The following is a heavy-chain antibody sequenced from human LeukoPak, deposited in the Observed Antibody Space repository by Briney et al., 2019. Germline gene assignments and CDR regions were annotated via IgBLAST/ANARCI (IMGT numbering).Heavy chain of an antibody. Sequence: GGSLRLSCAASGFTFSSYSMNWVCQAPGKGLEWVSYISSSSSTIYYADSVKGRFTISRDNAKNSLYLQMNSLRAEDTAVYYCARVPAAIMGWFDPWGQGTLVTVSS. D-gene: IGHD2-2*01. CDR1: GFTFSSYS. J-gene: IGHJ5*02. V-gene: IGHV3-48*04. CDR2: ISSSSSTI. CDR3: ARVPAAIMGWFDP.